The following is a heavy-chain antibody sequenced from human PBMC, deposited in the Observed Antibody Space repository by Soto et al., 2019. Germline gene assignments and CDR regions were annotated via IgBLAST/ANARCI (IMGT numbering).Heavy chain of an antibody. CDR3: ARAGGDPYNFPFDY. J-gene: IGHJ4*02. CDR2: IYSSGST. Sequence: SDTLSLSCAVSGGSISSGDYYLNWIRQPPGKGLEWIGYIYSSGSTYYNPSLKSRVTISVDTSKNQFSLRLSSVTAADTAVYYCARAGGDPYNFPFDYWGQGILVTVS. D-gene: IGHD1-1*01. V-gene: IGHV4-30-4*02. CDR1: GGSISSGDYY.